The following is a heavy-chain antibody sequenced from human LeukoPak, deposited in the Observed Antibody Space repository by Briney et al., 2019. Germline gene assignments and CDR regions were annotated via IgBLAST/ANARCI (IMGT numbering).Heavy chain of an antibody. J-gene: IGHJ5*02. CDR2: ISSSSSYI. D-gene: IGHD6-13*01. V-gene: IGHV3-21*01. CDR3: ARWGWYSRDNWFDP. Sequence: GGSLRLSCAASGFTFSSYWMSWVRQAPGKGLEWVSSISSSSSYIYYADSVKGRFTISRDNAKNSLYLQMNSLRAEDTAVYYCARWGWYSRDNWFDPWGQGTLVTVSS. CDR1: GFTFSSYW.